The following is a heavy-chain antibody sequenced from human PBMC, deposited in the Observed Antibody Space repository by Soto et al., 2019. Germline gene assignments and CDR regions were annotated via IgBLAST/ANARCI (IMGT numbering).Heavy chain of an antibody. Sequence: GGSLRLSCAASGFTFSSYAMSWVRPAPGKGLEWVSAISGSGGSTYYADSVKGRVTIPRDNSKNTLYLQMNSLRAEDTAVYYCAKSYGSHAGVDPRPYYFDYWGQVTLVTVSS. D-gene: IGHD3-10*01. CDR2: ISGSGGST. CDR3: AKSYGSHAGVDPRPYYFDY. CDR1: GFTFSSYA. V-gene: IGHV3-23*01. J-gene: IGHJ4*02.